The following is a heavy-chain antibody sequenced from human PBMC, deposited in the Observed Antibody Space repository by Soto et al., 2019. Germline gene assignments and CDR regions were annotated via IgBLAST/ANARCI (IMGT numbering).Heavy chain of an antibody. D-gene: IGHD6-13*01. CDR2: IIPLFGTA. Sequence: QVQLVQSGAEVKKPGSSVKVSCKASGGTFSSYAISWVRQAPGQGLEWMGGIIPLFGTANYAQKFQGRVTITADESTSTAYMELSSLRSEDTAVYYCARDRDPSYSSSWYRPYNWFDPWGQGTLVTVSS. J-gene: IGHJ5*02. CDR3: ARDRDPSYSSSWYRPYNWFDP. CDR1: GGTFSSYA. V-gene: IGHV1-69*01.